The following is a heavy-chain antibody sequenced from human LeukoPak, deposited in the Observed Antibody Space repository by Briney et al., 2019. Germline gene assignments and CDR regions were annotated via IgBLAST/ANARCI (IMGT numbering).Heavy chain of an antibody. Sequence: GASVKVSCKASGYTFTSYYMHWVRQAPGQGLEWMGLINPSGGSTNYAQKFQGRVTMTRDTSTGTVYMALSSLRFEDSAMYYCARSWIRSGRVVGYFDFWGQGIPVTVSS. CDR1: GYTFTSYY. D-gene: IGHD5-18*01. CDR3: ARSWIRSGRVVGYFDF. V-gene: IGHV1-46*01. J-gene: IGHJ4*02. CDR2: INPSGGST.